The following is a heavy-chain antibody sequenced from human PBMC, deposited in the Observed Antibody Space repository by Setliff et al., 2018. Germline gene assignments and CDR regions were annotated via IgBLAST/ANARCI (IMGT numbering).Heavy chain of an antibody. V-gene: IGHV4-39*01. CDR1: GGSISSSNYY. J-gene: IGHJ3*02. Sequence: SETLSLTCTVSGGSISSSNYYWGWIRQPPGKGLEWIGSIYYSGSTYYNPSLKSRVTISVDTSKNQFSLKLSSETAADTAVYYCARASYYYDSSGYYGAGAFDIWGRGTMVTVSS. CDR3: ARASYYYDSSGYYGAGAFDI. CDR2: IYYSGST. D-gene: IGHD3-22*01.